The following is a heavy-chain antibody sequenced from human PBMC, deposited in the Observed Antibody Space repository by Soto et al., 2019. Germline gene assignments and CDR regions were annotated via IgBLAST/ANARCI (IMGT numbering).Heavy chain of an antibody. CDR3: ARVGYYGSGSYYPLYYFDY. Sequence: QVQLVESGGGVVQPGRSLRLSCAASGFTFSSYAMHWVRQAPGKGLEWVAVISYDGSNKYYADSVKGRFTISRDNSKNTLYLQMNSLRAEDTAVYYCARVGYYGSGSYYPLYYFDYWGQGPLVTVSS. V-gene: IGHV3-30-3*01. J-gene: IGHJ4*02. D-gene: IGHD3-10*01. CDR1: GFTFSSYA. CDR2: ISYDGSNK.